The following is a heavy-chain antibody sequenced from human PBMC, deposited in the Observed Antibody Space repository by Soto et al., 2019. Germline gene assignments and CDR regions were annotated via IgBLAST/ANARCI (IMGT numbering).Heavy chain of an antibody. Sequence: EVQVVESGGGLVKPGGSLRLSCTFTFSMYSMNWVRQAPGKGLEWVASISSGSAYIKYAESVKGRFTISRDNAKNSLHPQMNSLRAEDTAIYHCARDQGGSYDSWFDPWGQGTLVTVSS. J-gene: IGHJ5*02. CDR2: ISSGSAYI. CDR1: TFSMYS. V-gene: IGHV3-21*06. D-gene: IGHD1-26*01. CDR3: ARDQGGSYDSWFDP.